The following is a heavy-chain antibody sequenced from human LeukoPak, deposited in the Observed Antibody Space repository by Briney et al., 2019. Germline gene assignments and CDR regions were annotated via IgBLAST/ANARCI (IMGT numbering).Heavy chain of an antibody. CDR3: ARVRSAGTACGDV. J-gene: IGHJ4*02. Sequence: PGESLRLSCTASGFTFRDYFMSWLRQAPGKGLEWVSFISSTSGYTDYADSVKGRFTISRDNNKNSLYLHMNSLTAEDTAVYYCARVRSAGTACGDVWGQGTLVTVSS. CDR2: ISSTSGYT. D-gene: IGHD1-1*01. CDR1: GFTFRDYF. V-gene: IGHV3-11*05.